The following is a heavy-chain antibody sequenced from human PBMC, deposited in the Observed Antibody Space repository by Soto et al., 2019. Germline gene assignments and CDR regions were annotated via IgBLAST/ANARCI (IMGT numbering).Heavy chain of an antibody. CDR1: GDSVSSNSAA. CDR2: TYYRSKCYN. CDR3: GRVQVSMGAISICFDP. D-gene: IGHD1-26*01. J-gene: IGHJ5*02. Sequence: TLSLSCAISGDSVSSNSAAWNWIRQSPSRGLEWLGRTYYRSKCYNDYAVSVKSRITINPDTSKNQFSLQLNSVTPEDPAVYYCGRVQVSMGAISICFDPWGPGTLVTVSS. V-gene: IGHV6-1*01.